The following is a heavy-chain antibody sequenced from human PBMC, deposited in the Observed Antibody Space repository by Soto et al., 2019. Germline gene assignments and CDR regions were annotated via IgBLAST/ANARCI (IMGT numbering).Heavy chain of an antibody. CDR1: GYTFTGQY. Sequence: ASVKVSCKASGYTFTGQYMHWVRQAPGQGLEWMGWINPNSGDTNYAQKFQGRVTMTRDTSIGTAYMELSSLRSNDTAIYYCARESSGITLYGMDVWGQGITVTVS. V-gene: IGHV1-2*02. D-gene: IGHD1-7*01. J-gene: IGHJ6*02. CDR2: INPNSGDT. CDR3: ARESSGITLYGMDV.